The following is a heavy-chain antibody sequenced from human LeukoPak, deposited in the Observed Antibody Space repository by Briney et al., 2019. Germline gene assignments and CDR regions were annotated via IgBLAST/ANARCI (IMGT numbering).Heavy chain of an antibody. V-gene: IGHV3-30-3*01. CDR3: ARGKTPWIQLWLPFAY. Sequence: GGSLRLSCAASGFTFSSYAMHWVRQAPGKGLEWVAVISYDGSNKYYADSVKGRFTISRDNSKNTLYLQMNSLRAEDTAVYYCARGKTPWIQLWLPFAYWGRGTLVTASS. J-gene: IGHJ4*02. CDR2: ISYDGSNK. D-gene: IGHD5-18*01. CDR1: GFTFSSYA.